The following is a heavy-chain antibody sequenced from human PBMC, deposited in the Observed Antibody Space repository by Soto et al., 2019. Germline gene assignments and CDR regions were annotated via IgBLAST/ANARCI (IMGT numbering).Heavy chain of an antibody. CDR1: GGSISSYY. CDR3: ARTAAAVAWFDT. V-gene: IGHV4-59*01. J-gene: IGHJ5*02. Sequence: ASETLSLTCTVSGGSISSYYWSWIRQPPGKGLEWIGYIYYSGSTNYNPSLKSRVTISVDTSKNQFSLKLSSVTAADTAVYYCARTAAAVAWFDTWGQGTLVTVSS. CDR2: IYYSGST. D-gene: IGHD6-13*01.